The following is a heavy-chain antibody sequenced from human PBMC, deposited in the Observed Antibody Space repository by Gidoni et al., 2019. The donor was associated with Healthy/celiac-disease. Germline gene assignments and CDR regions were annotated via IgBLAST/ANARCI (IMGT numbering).Heavy chain of an antibody. Sequence: QLQLVESGGGVVQPVRSLILSCSASGFTFRRYAMPWVRQAPGKGLEWVAVISYEGSNKYYADSVKGRFTISRDNSKNTLYLQMNSLRAEDTAVYYCARVTSSGYYSFAFDIWGQGTMVTVSS. V-gene: IGHV3-30-3*01. CDR1: GFTFRRYA. CDR2: ISYEGSNK. J-gene: IGHJ3*02. D-gene: IGHD3-22*01. CDR3: ARVTSSGYYSFAFDI.